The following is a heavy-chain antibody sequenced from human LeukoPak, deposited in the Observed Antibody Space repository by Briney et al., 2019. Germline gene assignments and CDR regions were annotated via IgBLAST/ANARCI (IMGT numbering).Heavy chain of an antibody. J-gene: IGHJ4*02. CDR1: GFTFSDYS. CDR3: AKPGPGGPPAYLDS. V-gene: IGHV3-48*04. CDR2: ISRSRTTM. D-gene: IGHD1-26*01. Sequence: PGGSLRLSCAASGFTFSDYSMNWVRQAPGKGLEWVSYISRSRTTMFYADSVKGRFTISGDNAKNSLYLQMNSLSTEDTAVYYCAKPGPGGPPAYLDSWGQGTLVTVSS.